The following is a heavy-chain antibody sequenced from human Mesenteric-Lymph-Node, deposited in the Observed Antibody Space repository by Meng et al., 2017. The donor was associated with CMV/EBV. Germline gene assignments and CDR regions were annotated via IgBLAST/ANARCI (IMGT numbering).Heavy chain of an antibody. D-gene: IGHD6-6*01. J-gene: IGHJ6*02. Sequence: ASVKVSCKASGYTFTNYYMHWVRQAPGQGLEWMGIINPSGATTTYAQKFQGRVTMTRDTSTSTVYMELSSLRSEDTAVYYCARRGSSLSNYYYGMDVWGQGTTVTVSS. V-gene: IGHV1-46*01. CDR3: ARRGSSLSNYYYGMDV. CDR1: GYTFTNYY. CDR2: INPSGATT.